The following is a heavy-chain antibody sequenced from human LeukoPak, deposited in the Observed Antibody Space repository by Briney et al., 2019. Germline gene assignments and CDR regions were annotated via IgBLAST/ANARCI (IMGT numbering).Heavy chain of an antibody. Sequence: GGSLRLSCAASGFAVSRSWMTWVRQAPGKGLEWVANINQDGRETDYVDSVRGRFTISRDNAENSLCLQMNSLRAEDTAVYYCARGGLPGGFDYWGQGTLVTVSS. CDR1: GFAVSRSW. CDR2: INQDGRET. V-gene: IGHV3-7*03. J-gene: IGHJ4*02. D-gene: IGHD4-23*01. CDR3: ARGGLPGGFDY.